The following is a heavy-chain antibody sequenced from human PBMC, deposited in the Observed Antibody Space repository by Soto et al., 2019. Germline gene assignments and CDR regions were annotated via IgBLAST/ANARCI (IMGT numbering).Heavy chain of an antibody. CDR2: ISPYSGNT. CDR3: ARDHGLEWAVRPATYYYAMDV. D-gene: IGHD1-26*01. V-gene: IGHV1-18*04. Sequence: ASVKVSCKASGYTFTDYAISWVRQAPGQGFQWVGWISPYSGNTTSAENFFDRVTMTTDTSTKTAYLELRSLRSDDTAVYYCARDHGLEWAVRPATYYYAMDVWGQGTTVTVSS. CDR1: GYTFTDYA. J-gene: IGHJ6*02.